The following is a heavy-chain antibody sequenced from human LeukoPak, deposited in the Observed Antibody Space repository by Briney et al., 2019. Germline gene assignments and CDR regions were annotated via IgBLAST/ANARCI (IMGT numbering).Heavy chain of an antibody. CDR1: GFTFSSYA. J-gene: IGHJ4*02. V-gene: IGHV3-30*04. CDR3: AKDLSVVGATTGSSY. Sequence: GGSLRLSCAASGFTFSSYAMHWVRQAPGKGLEWVTIISFDGSNKYYADSVKGRFTISRDNSKNTLYLQMNSLRAEDTAVYYCAKDLSVVGATTGSSYWGQGTLVTVSS. CDR2: ISFDGSNK. D-gene: IGHD1-26*01.